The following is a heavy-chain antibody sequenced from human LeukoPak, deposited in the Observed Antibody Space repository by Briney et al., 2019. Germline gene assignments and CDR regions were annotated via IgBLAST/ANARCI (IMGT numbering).Heavy chain of an antibody. CDR1: GYTFTSYD. J-gene: IGHJ6*02. CDR2: MNPNSGNT. CDR3: ARFYDFWSGYYSYYSMDV. V-gene: IGHV1-8*01. Sequence: ASVKVSCKASGYTFTSYDINWVRQATGQGLEWMGWMNPNSGNTGYAQKFQGRVTMTRNTSISTAYMELSSLRSEDTAVYYCARFYDFWSGYYSYYSMDVWGQGTTVTVSS. D-gene: IGHD3-3*01.